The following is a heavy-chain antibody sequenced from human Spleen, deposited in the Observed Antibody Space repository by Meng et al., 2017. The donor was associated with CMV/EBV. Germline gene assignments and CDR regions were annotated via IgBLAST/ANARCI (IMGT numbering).Heavy chain of an antibody. CDR1: GYTFTAHY. V-gene: IGHV1-2*02. J-gene: IGHJ6*02. CDR3: ARKVLSHYYYYGMDV. CDR2: IHPHRGDT. Sequence: ASVKVSCKASGYTFTAHYFHWVRQAPGQGLEWMGWIHPHRGDTNYAQQFQGRVTLTRDTSINTGYMDLSRLRSDDTAVYYCARKVLSHYYYYGMDVWGQGTSVTVSS.